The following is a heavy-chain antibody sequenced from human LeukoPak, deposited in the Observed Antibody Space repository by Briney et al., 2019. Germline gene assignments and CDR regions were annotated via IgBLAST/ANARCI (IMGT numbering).Heavy chain of an antibody. CDR2: ISPTDSDT. V-gene: IGHV5-51*01. J-gene: IGHJ4*02. CDR3: ARLNSPSYFDY. CDR1: GYSFTTYW. D-gene: IGHD2/OR15-2a*01. Sequence: GESLKISCKGSGYSFTTYWIGWVRQMPGKGLEWMGIISPTDSDTKYNPSFQAQVTMSADTSISTAYLQWTSLKASDTAIYYCARLNSPSYFDYWGQGTLVIVSS.